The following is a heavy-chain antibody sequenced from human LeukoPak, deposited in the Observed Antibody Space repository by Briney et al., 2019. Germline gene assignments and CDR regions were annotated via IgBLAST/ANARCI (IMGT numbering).Heavy chain of an antibody. CDR1: GYTFTGYY. D-gene: IGHD3-22*01. V-gene: IGHV1-2*02. CDR2: INPNSGDT. J-gene: IGHJ4*02. Sequence: ASVKVSCKASGYTFTGYYMHWVRQAPGQGLEWMGWINPNSGDTNYAQKFQGRVTMTRDTSISTAYMGLSRLRSDDTAVYFCARVRLGYDTSGYFDYWGQGTLVTVS. CDR3: ARVRLGYDTSGYFDY.